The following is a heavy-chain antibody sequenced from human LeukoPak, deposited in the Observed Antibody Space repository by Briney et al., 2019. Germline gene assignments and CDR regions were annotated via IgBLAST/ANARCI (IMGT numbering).Heavy chain of an antibody. CDR2: ISSSSSYI. Sequence: GGSLRLSCAASGFTFSSYSMNWVRQAPGKGLEWVSSISSSSSYIYYADSVKGRFTISRDNAKNSLYLQMNSLRAEDTAVYYCARDDPSYYYDSSGYYPLILGYWGQGTLVTVSS. CDR1: GFTFSSYS. V-gene: IGHV3-21*04. J-gene: IGHJ4*02. CDR3: ARDDPSYYYDSSGYYPLILGY. D-gene: IGHD3-22*01.